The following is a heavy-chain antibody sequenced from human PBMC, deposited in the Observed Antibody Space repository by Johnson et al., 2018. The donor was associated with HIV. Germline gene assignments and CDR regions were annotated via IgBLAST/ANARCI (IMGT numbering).Heavy chain of an antibody. J-gene: IGHJ3*02. CDR2: IKQDGSEK. V-gene: IGHV3-7*02. Sequence: EVQLLESGGGLVQPGGSLRLSCAASGFTFSSYWMSWVRQAPGKGLEWVANIKQDGSEKYYVDSVKGRFTISRDNSKNTLYLQMNSRGAEDTAVYYCAKREVGAIYIWGQGTMVTVSS. D-gene: IGHD1-26*01. CDR1: GFTFSSYW. CDR3: AKREVGAIYI.